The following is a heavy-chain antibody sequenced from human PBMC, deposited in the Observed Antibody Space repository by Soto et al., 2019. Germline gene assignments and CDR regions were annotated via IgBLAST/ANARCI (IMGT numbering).Heavy chain of an antibody. V-gene: IGHV1-18*01. D-gene: IGHD3-3*01. Sequence: QVQLVQSGAEVKKPGASVKVSCKASGYTVTNSGIHWVRQAPGQGLEWMGWISTDNGNTNYAQNLQGRVSMTPDTSSSTAYMDLRSLSSDDTAVCYCAREQGITTFGVDSMYYYGMDVWGQGTTVTVSS. CDR1: GYTVTNSG. CDR2: ISTDNGNT. J-gene: IGHJ6*02. CDR3: AREQGITTFGVDSMYYYGMDV.